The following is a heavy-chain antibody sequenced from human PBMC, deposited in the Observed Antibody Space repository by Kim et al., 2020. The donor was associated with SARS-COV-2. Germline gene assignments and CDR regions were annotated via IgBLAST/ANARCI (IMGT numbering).Heavy chain of an antibody. J-gene: IGHJ4*01. D-gene: IGHD3-10*01. CDR2: IKQDGSET. V-gene: IGHV3-7*05. CDR3: VRDENAVMWFGELDY. CDR1: GFTFSNFW. Sequence: GGSLRLSCVASGFTFSNFWMSWVRQAPGKGLEWVGNIKQDGSETYYVDSVEGRFTISRDNAQNSLFLQMNYLRGDDTAVYYCVRDENAVMWFGELDYWG.